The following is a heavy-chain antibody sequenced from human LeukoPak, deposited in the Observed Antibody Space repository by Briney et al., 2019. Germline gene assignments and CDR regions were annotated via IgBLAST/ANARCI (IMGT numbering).Heavy chain of an antibody. V-gene: IGHV4-4*09. CDR2: IYTSGST. CDR3: AHYLRNVHSYMDV. D-gene: IGHD1-1*01. J-gene: IGHJ6*03. Sequence: SETLSLTCSVSGGSFDSKYWSWIRQPPGKGLEWIGYIYTSGSTNFNPSLTSRVAMSIDTSKNQFSLTVYSVTTADTAVYYCAHYLRNVHSYMDVWGKATTVIVPS. CDR1: GGSFDSKY.